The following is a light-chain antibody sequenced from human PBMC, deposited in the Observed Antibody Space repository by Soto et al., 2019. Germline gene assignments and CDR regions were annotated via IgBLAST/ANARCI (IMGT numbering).Light chain of an antibody. CDR2: EVT. Sequence: QSVLSQPASVSGSPGQSITISCTGTSNDVGYYNYVSWYQQHPGQAPKLMISEVTTRPSGVSDRFSGSKSGNTASLTISSLQAEDEAHYYCSSYTTAYTQVFGGGTKVTVL. CDR1: SNDVGYYNY. V-gene: IGLV2-14*01. J-gene: IGLJ3*02. CDR3: SSYTTAYTQV.